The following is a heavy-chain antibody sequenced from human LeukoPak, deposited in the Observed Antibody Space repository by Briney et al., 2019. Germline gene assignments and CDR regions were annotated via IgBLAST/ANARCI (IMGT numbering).Heavy chain of an antibody. J-gene: IGHJ3*01. Sequence: ASVKVSCKASGYTFNNYYMYWVRQAPGQGLEWMGMINPSGGGTSYAQKFQGRVTMTRDTSTRTVYMEVSSLKPEDTAVYYCARDDRARRGSYLDWGQGTMVTVSS. D-gene: IGHD1-26*01. CDR2: INPSGGGT. CDR1: GYTFNNYY. V-gene: IGHV1-46*02. CDR3: ARDDRARRGSYLD.